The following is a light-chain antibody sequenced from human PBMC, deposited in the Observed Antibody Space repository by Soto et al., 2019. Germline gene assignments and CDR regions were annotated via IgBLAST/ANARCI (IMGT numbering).Light chain of an antibody. V-gene: IGLV2-14*01. Sequence: QSVLTQPASVSGSPGQSITISCTGTSSDIGGYKYVSWYQQHPGKAPKLMIYDVSNRPSGVSNRLSGSKSDNTATLTISGLQGEDEAEYYCSSYTSSSTLPYVFGTGTKVTVL. CDR3: SSYTSSSTLPYV. J-gene: IGLJ1*01. CDR2: DVS. CDR1: SSDIGGYKY.